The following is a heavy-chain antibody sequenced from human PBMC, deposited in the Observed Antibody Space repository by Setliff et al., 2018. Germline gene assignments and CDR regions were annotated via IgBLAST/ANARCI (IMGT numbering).Heavy chain of an antibody. CDR3: RLWSHNYQNDY. CDR2: IFPTGTT. J-gene: IGHJ4*02. V-gene: IGHV4-61*02. CDR1: GDSITSGSVY. Sequence: SETLSLPCTVSGDSITSGSVYWSWIRQPAGKGLEWIGRIFPTGTTNYNPDLKSRLSMSVDTSRNQFSLKLTSVTAADTAVYYCRLWSHNYQNDYWGQGTLVTVSS. D-gene: IGHD3-16*01.